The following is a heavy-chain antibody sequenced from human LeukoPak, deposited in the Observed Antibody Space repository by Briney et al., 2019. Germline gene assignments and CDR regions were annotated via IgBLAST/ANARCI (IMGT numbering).Heavy chain of an antibody. CDR1: GYTFTSYD. CDR3: ARTGSAAAGYYFDY. J-gene: IGHJ4*02. CDR2: MNPNSGNT. V-gene: IGHV1-8*01. D-gene: IGHD6-13*01. Sequence: ASVKVSCKASGYTFTSYDINWVRQATGQGLEWMGWMNPNSGNTGYAQKFQGRVTMTRNTSISTAYMELSSLRSEDTAVYYCARTGSAAAGYYFDYWGQGTLVTVSS.